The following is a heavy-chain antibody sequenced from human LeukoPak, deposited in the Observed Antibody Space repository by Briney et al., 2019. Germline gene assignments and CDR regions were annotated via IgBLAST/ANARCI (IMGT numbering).Heavy chain of an antibody. D-gene: IGHD3-3*01. CDR1: GFTFSSYE. V-gene: IGHV3-48*03. CDR2: ISSSGSTM. J-gene: IGHJ4*02. CDR3: ARDLSGVIMGY. Sequence: TGGSLRLSCAASGFTFSSYEMNWVRQAPGKGLEWVSYISSSGSTMYYADSVKGRFTISRDNAKNSLYLQMNSLRAEDTAVYYCARDLSGVIMGYWGQGTLVTVSS.